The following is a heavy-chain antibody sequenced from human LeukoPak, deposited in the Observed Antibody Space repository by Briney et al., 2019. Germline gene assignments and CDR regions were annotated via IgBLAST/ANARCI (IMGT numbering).Heavy chain of an antibody. J-gene: IGHJ6*03. V-gene: IGHV1-46*01. CDR3: ARARGYYYGSGSPGEYMDV. CDR2: INPSGGST. CDR1: GYTFTSYY. Sequence: ASAKVSCKASGYTFTSYYMHWVRQAPGQGLEWMGIINPSGGSTSYAQKFQGRVTMTRDTSTSTVYMELSSLRSEDTAVYYCARARGYYYGSGSPGEYMDVWGKGTTVTVSS. D-gene: IGHD3-10*01.